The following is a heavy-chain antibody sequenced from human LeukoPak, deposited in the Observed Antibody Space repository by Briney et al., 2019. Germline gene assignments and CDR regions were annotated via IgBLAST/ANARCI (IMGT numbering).Heavy chain of an antibody. CDR2: INRDGSGK. Sequence: GGSLRLSCAGSGLTFINYWMTWVRQLPGKGLEWVAHINRDGSGKYYLPSVRGRFTISKDDAKDSLYLQMDSLRPEDTAIYYCARVEYSGNGNVYWGQGALVTVSS. CDR1: GLTFINYW. D-gene: IGHD1-26*01. V-gene: IGHV3-7*01. CDR3: ARVEYSGNGNVY. J-gene: IGHJ4*02.